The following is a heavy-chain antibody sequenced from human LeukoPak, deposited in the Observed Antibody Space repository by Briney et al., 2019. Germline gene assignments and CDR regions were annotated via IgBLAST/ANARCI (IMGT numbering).Heavy chain of an antibody. V-gene: IGHV1-18*01. Sequence: ASVKVSCKASGYTFTSYGISWVRQAPGQGLEWMGWISAYNGNTNYAQKLQGRVTMTTDTSTSTAYMELSSLRSEDTAVYYCASVYCGGDCYPRGSFDYWGQGTLVTVSS. CDR1: GYTFTSYG. D-gene: IGHD2-21*02. J-gene: IGHJ4*02. CDR3: ASVYCGGDCYPRGSFDY. CDR2: ISAYNGNT.